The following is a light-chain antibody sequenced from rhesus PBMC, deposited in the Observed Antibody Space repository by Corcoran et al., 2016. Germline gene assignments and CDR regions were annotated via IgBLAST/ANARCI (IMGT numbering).Light chain of an antibody. CDR1: QGISSY. CDR3: QHNYGTPRT. J-gene: IGKJ1*01. V-gene: IGKV1-74*01. Sequence: DIQMTQSPSSLSASVGDRVTITCRASQGISSYLNWYQQKPGKAPKLLIYKASTLQSGVPSRFSGSGSGTDYTFTISSLQSEDVATYYCQHNYGTPRTFGQGTKVEIK. CDR2: KAS.